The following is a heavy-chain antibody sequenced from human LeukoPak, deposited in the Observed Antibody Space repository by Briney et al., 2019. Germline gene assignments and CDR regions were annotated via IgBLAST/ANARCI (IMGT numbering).Heavy chain of an antibody. CDR3: ARYRNEDRALVRFDY. CDR1: GFTFSNAW. D-gene: IGHD5-18*01. V-gene: IGHV3-7*01. CDR2: IKQDGNEK. J-gene: IGHJ4*02. Sequence: TGGSLRLSCAASGFTFSNAWMSWVRQAPGKGLEWVANIKQDGNEKYYVDSVKGRFTISRDNAKNSLYLEMNSLRAEDTAVYYCARYRNEDRALVRFDYWGQGTLVTVSS.